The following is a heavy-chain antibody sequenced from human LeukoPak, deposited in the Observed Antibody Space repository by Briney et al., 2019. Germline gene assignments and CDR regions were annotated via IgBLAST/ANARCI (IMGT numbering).Heavy chain of an antibody. Sequence: SETLSLTCTVSGGSISTNYWNWIRQPPGKGLEWIGHFSYSGSTNYNPSLKSRVTISVDTSENQFSLKLSSVTAADTAVYYCARVGCSGGNCYPYYFNYWGQGTLVTVSS. CDR3: ARVGCSGGNCYPYYFNY. V-gene: IGHV4-59*01. CDR1: GGSISTNY. D-gene: IGHD2-15*01. J-gene: IGHJ4*02. CDR2: FSYSGST.